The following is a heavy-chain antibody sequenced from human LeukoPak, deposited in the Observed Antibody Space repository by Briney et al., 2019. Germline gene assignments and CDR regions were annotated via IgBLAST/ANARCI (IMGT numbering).Heavy chain of an antibody. CDR1: GFTFSSYA. CDR2: ISYDGSNK. CDR3: ARSGIAVAVPYYFDY. J-gene: IGHJ4*02. Sequence: GGSLRLSCAASGFTFSSYAMHWVRQAPGKGLEWVAVISYDGSNKYYADSVKGRFTISRDNSKNTLYLQMNSLRAEDTAAYYCARSGIAVAVPYYFDYWGQGTLVTVSS. D-gene: IGHD6-19*01. V-gene: IGHV3-30*04.